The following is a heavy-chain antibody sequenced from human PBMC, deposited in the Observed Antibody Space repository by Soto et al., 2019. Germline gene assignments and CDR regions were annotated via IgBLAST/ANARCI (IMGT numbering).Heavy chain of an antibody. J-gene: IGHJ6*03. CDR1: GFNFGSYA. CDR2: ISGSGGST. Sequence: GGSHRLSSTASGFNFGSYAMSWVRQAPGKGLEWVSAISGSGGSTYYADSVKGRFTISRDNSKNTLYLQMNSLRAEDTAVYYCAKGVILRYYYYMDVWGKGTTVTVSS. CDR3: AKGVILRYYYYMDV. D-gene: IGHD2-21*01. V-gene: IGHV3-23*01.